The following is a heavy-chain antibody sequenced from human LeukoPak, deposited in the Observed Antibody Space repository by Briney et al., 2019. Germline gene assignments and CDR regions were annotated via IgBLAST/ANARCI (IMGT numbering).Heavy chain of an antibody. Sequence: SETLSLTCTVSGGSISSYYWSWIRQPPGKGLEWIGYIYYSGSTNYNPSLKSRVTVSVDTSKNQFSLKLSSVTAADTAVYYCARGGSGTYYHYWGQGTLVTVSS. CDR2: IYYSGST. V-gene: IGHV4-59*01. D-gene: IGHD1-26*01. CDR3: ARGGSGTYYHY. CDR1: GGSISSYY. J-gene: IGHJ4*02.